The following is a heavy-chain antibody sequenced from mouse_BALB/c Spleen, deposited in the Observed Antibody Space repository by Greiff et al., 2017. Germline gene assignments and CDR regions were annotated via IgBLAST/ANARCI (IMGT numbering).Heavy chain of an antibody. CDR2: ISYSGST. Sequence: VQLQQSGPGLVKPSQSLSLTCTVTGYSITSDYAWNWIRQFPGNKLEWMGYISYSGSTSYNPSLKSRISITRDTSKNQFFLQLNSVTTEDTATYYCAIYGNYGWFAYWGQGTLVTVSA. CDR1: GYSITSDYA. D-gene: IGHD2-1*01. CDR3: AIYGNYGWFAY. J-gene: IGHJ3*01. V-gene: IGHV3-2*02.